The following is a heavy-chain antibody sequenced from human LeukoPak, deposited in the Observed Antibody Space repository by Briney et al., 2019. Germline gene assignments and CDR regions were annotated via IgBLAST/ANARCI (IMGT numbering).Heavy chain of an antibody. CDR3: ARDVWGSGSYYNGQGAFDI. Sequence: SETLSLTCAVSGGSISSGGYSWSWIRQPPGKGLEWIGYIYHSGSTYYNPSLKSRVTISVDRSKNQFSLKLSSVTAADTAVYCCARDVWGSGSYYNGQGAFDIWGQGTMVTVSS. D-gene: IGHD3-10*01. CDR2: IYHSGST. V-gene: IGHV4-30-2*01. J-gene: IGHJ3*02. CDR1: GGSISSGGYS.